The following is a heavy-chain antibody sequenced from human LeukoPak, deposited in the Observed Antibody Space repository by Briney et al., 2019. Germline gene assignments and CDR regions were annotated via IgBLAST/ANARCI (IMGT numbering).Heavy chain of an antibody. CDR2: INHSGST. J-gene: IGHJ6*02. CDR3: ARDTYYDILTGYPYYYYYGMDV. Sequence: SETLSLTCAVYDGSFSGYYWSWIRQPPGKGLEWIGEINHSGSTNYNPSLKSRVTISVDTSKNQFSLKLSSVTAADTAVYYCARDTYYDILTGYPYYYYYGMDVWGQGTTVTVSS. D-gene: IGHD3-9*01. CDR1: DGSFSGYY. V-gene: IGHV4-34*01.